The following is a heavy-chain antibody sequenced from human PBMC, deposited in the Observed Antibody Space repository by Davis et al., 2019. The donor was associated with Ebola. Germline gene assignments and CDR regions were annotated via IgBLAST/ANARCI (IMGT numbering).Heavy chain of an antibody. CDR2: IIPFLDVT. CDR3: ARESYSYGMDV. CDR1: GGTFSNYT. D-gene: IGHD2-21*01. V-gene: IGHV1-69*04. J-gene: IGHJ6*02. Sequence: SVKVSCKASGGTFSNYTFNWVRQAPGQGLEWMGRIIPFLDVTTYAQKFQGRVTITADKSTSTAYMELRSLRSDDTAVYYCARESYSYGMDVWGQGTTVTVSS.